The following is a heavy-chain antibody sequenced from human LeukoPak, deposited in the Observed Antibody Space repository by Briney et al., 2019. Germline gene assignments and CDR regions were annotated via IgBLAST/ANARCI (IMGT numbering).Heavy chain of an antibody. CDR3: AKDKLMIVVANYPYYFDS. CDR2: ISGSGGLT. CDR1: GFTFNSFS. J-gene: IGHJ4*02. V-gene: IGHV3-23*01. D-gene: IGHD3-22*01. Sequence: GGSLRLSCAASGFTFNSFSMNWVRQAPGKGLEWVSAISGSGGLTYYADSVKGRFTVSRDNSKNTLYLQMNSLRAEDTAVYYCAKDKLMIVVANYPYYFDSWGQGTLVTVSS.